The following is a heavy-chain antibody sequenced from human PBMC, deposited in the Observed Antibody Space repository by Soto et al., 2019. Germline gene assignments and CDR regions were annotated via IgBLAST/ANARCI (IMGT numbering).Heavy chain of an antibody. CDR1: AASFSKYY. CDR2: IYFNGNT. J-gene: IGHJ4*02. CDR3: ASVTFGGIVLAH. D-gene: IGHD3-16*01. V-gene: IGHV4-59*01. Sequence: SETLSLTCTVAAASFSKYYWTWIRQPPGQGLKWIGYIYFNGNTKYNPSLEVRLTISIDTSKKEFSLKLTSVTAADAAVYYWASVTFGGIVLAHWGQGTLVTVSS.